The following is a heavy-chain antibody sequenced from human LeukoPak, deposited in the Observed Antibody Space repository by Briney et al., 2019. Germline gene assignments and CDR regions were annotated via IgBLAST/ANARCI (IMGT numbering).Heavy chain of an antibody. D-gene: IGHD7-27*01. CDR1: GFTFSSYW. V-gene: IGHV3-74*01. Sequence: GGSLRLSCAASGFTFSSYWIHWVRQAPGKGLVWVSRIKGDESSTNYADSVKGRFTISRDNAKNSLYLQMNSLRAEDTAVYYCARWGWAGLYYFDYWGQGTLVTVSS. J-gene: IGHJ4*02. CDR2: IKGDESST. CDR3: ARWGWAGLYYFDY.